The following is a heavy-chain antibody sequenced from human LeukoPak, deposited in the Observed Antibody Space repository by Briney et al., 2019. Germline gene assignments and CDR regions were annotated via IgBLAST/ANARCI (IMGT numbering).Heavy chain of an antibody. V-gene: IGHV3-23*01. CDR3: AKDDLGDITMITAY. CDR2: ISGSGGST. CDR1: GFTFSSYA. Sequence: TGVSLRLSCAASGFTFSSYAMSWVRQAPGKGLEWVSAISGSGGSTYYADSVKGRFTISRDNSKNTLYLQMNSLRAEDTAVYYCAKDDLGDITMITAYWGQGTLVTVSS. D-gene: IGHD3-22*01. J-gene: IGHJ4*02.